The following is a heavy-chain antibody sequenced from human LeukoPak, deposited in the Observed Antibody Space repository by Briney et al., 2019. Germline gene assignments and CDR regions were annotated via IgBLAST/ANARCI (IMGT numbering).Heavy chain of an antibody. V-gene: IGHV1-69*05. CDR1: GGTFTSYA. CDR3: ARSQYSSSWHDAFDI. J-gene: IGHJ3*02. D-gene: IGHD6-13*01. CDR2: IIPIFGTA. Sequence: SVKVSCKASGGTFTSYAISWVRQAPGQGLEWMGGIIPIFGTANYAQKFQGRVTITTDESTSTAYMELSSLRSEDTAVYYCARSQYSSSWHDAFDIWGQGTMVTVSS.